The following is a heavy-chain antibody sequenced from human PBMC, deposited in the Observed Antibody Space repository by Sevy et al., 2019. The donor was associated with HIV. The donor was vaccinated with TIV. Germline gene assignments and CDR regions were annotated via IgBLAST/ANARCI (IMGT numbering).Heavy chain of an antibody. J-gene: IGHJ6*02. CDR3: AREQPYSSSSPPVFYNGMDV. D-gene: IGHD6-13*01. CDR1: GGTFSSYA. V-gene: IGHV1-69*13. Sequence: ASVKVSCKASGGTFSSYAISWVRQAPGQGLEWMGGIIPIFGTANYAQKFQGRVTITADESTSTAYMELSSLRSEDTAVYYRAREQPYSSSSPPVFYNGMDVWGQGTTVTVSS. CDR2: IIPIFGTA.